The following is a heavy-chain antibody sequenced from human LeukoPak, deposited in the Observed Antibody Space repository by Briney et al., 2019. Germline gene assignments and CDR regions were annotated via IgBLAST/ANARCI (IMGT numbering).Heavy chain of an antibody. D-gene: IGHD1-1*01. CDR2: INPNSGGT. V-gene: IGHV1-2*02. Sequence: ASVKVSCKASGYTFTSYDINWVRQATGQGLEWMGWINPNSGGTNYAQKFQGRVTMTRDTSISTAYMELSRLRSNDTAVYYCARETELIDYWGQETLVTVSS. CDR3: ARETELIDY. J-gene: IGHJ4*02. CDR1: GYTFTSYD.